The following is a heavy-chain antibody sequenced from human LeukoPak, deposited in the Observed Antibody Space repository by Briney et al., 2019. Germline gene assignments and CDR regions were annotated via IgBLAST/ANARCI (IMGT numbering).Heavy chain of an antibody. V-gene: IGHV4-39*07. D-gene: IGHD6-19*01. CDR3: ARTYASGCPGGY. J-gene: IGHJ4*02. Sequence: NASETLSLTCTVSGDSISSSNYYWGWIRQPPGKGLEWIGSIYYSGSTYYSPSLKSRVTISVDTSKNQFSLKVNSVTAADTAIYYCARTYASGCPGGYWGPGTLVTVSS. CDR2: IYYSGST. CDR1: GDSISSSNYY.